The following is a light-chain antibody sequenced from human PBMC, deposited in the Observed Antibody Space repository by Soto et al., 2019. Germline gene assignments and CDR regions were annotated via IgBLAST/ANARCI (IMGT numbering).Light chain of an antibody. J-gene: IGLJ3*02. CDR1: SSNIGNNA. V-gene: IGLV1-36*01. CDR2: YDD. CDR3: VAWDDSLNGRV. Sequence: QSVLTQPPSVSEAPRQRVTISCSGSSSNIGNNAVNWYQQLPGKAPKLLIYYDDLLPSGVSDRFSGSKSGTSASLAISGLQSEDEADYYCVAWDDSLNGRVFGGGTKVTVL.